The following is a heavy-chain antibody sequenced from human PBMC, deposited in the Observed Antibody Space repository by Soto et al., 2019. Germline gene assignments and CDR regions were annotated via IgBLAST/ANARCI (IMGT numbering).Heavy chain of an antibody. CDR3: ARHWRSCSGGSCYPGSEY. V-gene: IGHV4-39*01. Sequence: QLQLQESGPGLVKPSETLSLTCTVSGGSISSSSYYWGWIRQPPGKGLEWIGSIYYSGSTYYNPSLKSRVTIAVDTSKNQFSLKLSSVAAADTAVYYCARHWRSCSGGSCYPGSEYWGQGTLVTVSS. D-gene: IGHD2-15*01. J-gene: IGHJ4*02. CDR2: IYYSGST. CDR1: GGSISSSSYY.